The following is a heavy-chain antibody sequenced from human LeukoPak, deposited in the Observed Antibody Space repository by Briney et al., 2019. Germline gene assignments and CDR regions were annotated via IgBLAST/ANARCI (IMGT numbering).Heavy chain of an antibody. CDR2: IYYSGNT. J-gene: IGHJ3*02. CDR3: ARGDFRLEMSTTIAFDI. V-gene: IGHV4-39*01. D-gene: IGHD1-1*01. Sequence: PSETLSLTCTVSGVSISSSNSYWGWIRQPPGKGLEWIGSIYYSGNTYYNASLKSQVSISIDTSKNQLSLRLTSVTAADTAVYYCARGDFRLEMSTTIAFDIWGQGTMVTVSS. CDR1: GVSISSSNSY.